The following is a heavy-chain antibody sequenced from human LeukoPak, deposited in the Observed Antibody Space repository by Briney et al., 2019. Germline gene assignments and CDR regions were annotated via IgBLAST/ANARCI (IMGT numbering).Heavy chain of an antibody. CDR1: GGSISSSSYY. CDR2: IYYSGST. V-gene: IGHV4-39*07. J-gene: IGHJ5*02. D-gene: IGHD3-16*02. CDR3: ASSRIMITFGGVIEEGWFDP. Sequence: SETLSLTCTVSGGSISSSSYYWGWIRQPPGKGLEWIGSIYYSGSTYYNPSLKSRVTISVDTSKNQFSLKLSSVTAADTAVYYCASSRIMITFGGVIEEGWFDPWGQGTLVTVSS.